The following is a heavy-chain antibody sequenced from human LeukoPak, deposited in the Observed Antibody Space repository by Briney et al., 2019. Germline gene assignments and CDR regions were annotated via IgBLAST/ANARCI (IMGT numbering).Heavy chain of an antibody. Sequence: PGGSLRLSCAASGFTVSSNYMSWVRQAPGKGLEWVSVIYNGGSTYYADSVKGRVTISRDDGKNTLYLHMNSLRDDDTAVYYCATDQRYAFDYWGQGILVTVSS. D-gene: IGHD3-9*01. V-gene: IGHV3-53*01. CDR1: GFTVSSNY. CDR3: ATDQRYAFDY. J-gene: IGHJ4*02. CDR2: IYNGGST.